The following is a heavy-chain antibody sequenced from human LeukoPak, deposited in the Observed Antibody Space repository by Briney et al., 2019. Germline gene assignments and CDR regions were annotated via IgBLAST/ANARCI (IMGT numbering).Heavy chain of an antibody. J-gene: IGHJ5*02. CDR3: ARGRPWDFWSGYRYYSRWFDP. V-gene: IGHV4-34*01. CDR2: INHSGST. CDR1: GGSISSYY. D-gene: IGHD3-3*01. Sequence: PSETLSLTCTVSGGSISSYYWSWIRQPPGKGLEWIGEINHSGSTNYNPSLKSRVTISVDTSKNQFSLKLSSVTAADTAVYYCARGRPWDFWSGYRYYSRWFDPWGQGTLVTVSS.